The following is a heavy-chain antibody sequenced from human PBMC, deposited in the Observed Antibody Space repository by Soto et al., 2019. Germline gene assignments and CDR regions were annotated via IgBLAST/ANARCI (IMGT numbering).Heavy chain of an antibody. V-gene: IGHV3-30*18. J-gene: IGHJ3*02. CDR1: GFTFSSFG. Sequence: GGSLRLSCAASGFTFSSFGMHWVRQAPGKGLEWVAVISYDGINKHYGDSVKGRFTISGDNSKNTLYLQMNSLRAEDMAVYYCAKEFIYYYASGTYYKTAMDIWGQGTMVTVSS. CDR3: AKEFIYYYASGTYYKTAMDI. D-gene: IGHD3-10*01. CDR2: ISYDGINK.